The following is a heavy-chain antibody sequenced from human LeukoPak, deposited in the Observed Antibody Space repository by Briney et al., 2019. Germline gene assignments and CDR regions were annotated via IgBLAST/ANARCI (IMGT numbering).Heavy chain of an antibody. CDR2: MNPNSGNT. D-gene: IGHD1-26*01. V-gene: IGHV1-8*01. CDR3: AREGAAHASDI. Sequence: GASVKVSCKASGYTFTSYDINWVRQATGQGLEWMGWMNPNSGNTGYAQKFQGRVTITADESTSTAYMELSSLRSEDTAVYYCAREGAAHASDIWGQGTMVTVSS. J-gene: IGHJ3*02. CDR1: GYTFTSYD.